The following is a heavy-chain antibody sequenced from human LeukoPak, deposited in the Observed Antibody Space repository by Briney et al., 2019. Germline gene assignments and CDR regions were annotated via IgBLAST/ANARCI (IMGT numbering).Heavy chain of an antibody. CDR2: ISSSGSTI. CDR1: GFTFSSYE. V-gene: IGHV3-48*03. CDR3: ARFEYYYVSGNYYKLLDY. Sequence: GGSLRLSCAASGFTFSSYEVNWVRQAPGKGLEWVSDISSSGSTIYFADSVKGRFTISRDNAKNSLYLQMNSLRDEDTAVYYCARFEYYYVSGNYYKLLDYWGQGTLVTVCS. D-gene: IGHD3-10*01. J-gene: IGHJ4*02.